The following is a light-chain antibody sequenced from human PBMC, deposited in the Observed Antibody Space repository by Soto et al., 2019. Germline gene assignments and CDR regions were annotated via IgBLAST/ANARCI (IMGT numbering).Light chain of an antibody. CDR3: QQRSSWPLT. V-gene: IGKV3-11*01. J-gene: IGKJ4*01. CDR2: DAS. Sequence: EILLTQSPATLSLSPGERAALSCRASQSVSSYFAWYQQKPGQAPRLLIYDASNRATGIPARFSGSGSGTDFTLTISSLQSEDFAVYYCQQRSSWPLTFGGVTNVDIK. CDR1: QSVSSY.